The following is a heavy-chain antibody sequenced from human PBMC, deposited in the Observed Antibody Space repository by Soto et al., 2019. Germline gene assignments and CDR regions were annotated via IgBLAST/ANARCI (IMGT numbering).Heavy chain of an antibody. CDR1: GGTFSSYA. CDR2: IIPIFGTA. V-gene: IGHV1-69*13. CDR3: ARDRHRVGATNWFDH. D-gene: IGHD1-26*01. Sequence: ASVKVSCKASGGTFSSYAISWVRQAPGQGLEWMGGIIPIFGTANYAQKFQGRVTITADESTSTAYMELSRLRSEDTAVYYCARDRHRVGATNWFDHWAQGTLVTVSS. J-gene: IGHJ5*02.